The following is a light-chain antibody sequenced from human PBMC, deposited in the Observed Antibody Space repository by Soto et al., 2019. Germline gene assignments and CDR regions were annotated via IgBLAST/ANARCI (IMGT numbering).Light chain of an antibody. CDR3: CSYAGSSTLV. CDR1: SSDVGSYNL. J-gene: IGLJ2*01. V-gene: IGLV2-23*01. Sequence: QSALTQPPAMSGSPGQSITISYTGTSSDVGSYNLVSWYQQHPGKAPKLMIYEGSKRPSGVSNRFSGSKSGNTASLTISGLQAEDEADYYCCSYAGSSTLVFGGGTKVTVL. CDR2: EGS.